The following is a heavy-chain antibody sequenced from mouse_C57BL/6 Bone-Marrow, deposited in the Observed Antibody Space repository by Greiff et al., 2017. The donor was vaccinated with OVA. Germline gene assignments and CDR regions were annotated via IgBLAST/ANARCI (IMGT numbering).Heavy chain of an antibody. CDR1: GYTFTDYY. CDR2: IYPGSGNT. Sequence: VQLQQSGAELVRPGASVKLSCKASGYTFTDYYINWVKQRPGQGLEWIARIYPGSGNTYYNEKFKGKATLTAEKSSSTAYMQLSSLTSEDSAVYFCARRKLYYYGSSYDWYFDVWGTGTTVTVSS. CDR3: ARRKLYYYGSSYDWYFDV. D-gene: IGHD1-1*01. J-gene: IGHJ1*03. V-gene: IGHV1-76*01.